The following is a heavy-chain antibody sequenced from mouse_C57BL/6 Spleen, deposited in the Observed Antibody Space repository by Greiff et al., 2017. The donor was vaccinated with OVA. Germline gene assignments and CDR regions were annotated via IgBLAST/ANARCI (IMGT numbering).Heavy chain of an antibody. D-gene: IGHD1-1*01. CDR1: GYTFTDYY. CDR3: ARSEYYGSSLPFAY. CDR2: INPYNGGT. V-gene: IGHV1-19*01. Sequence: VQLQQSGPVLVKPGASVRMSCKASGYTFTDYYMNWVKQSHGKSLEWIGVINPYNGGTSYNQKFKGKATLTVDKSSSTAYMELNSLTSEDFAVYYGARSEYYGSSLPFAYWGQGTLVTVSA. J-gene: IGHJ3*01.